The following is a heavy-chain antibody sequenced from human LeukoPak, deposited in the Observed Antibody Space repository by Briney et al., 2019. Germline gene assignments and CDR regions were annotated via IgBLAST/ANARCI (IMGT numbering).Heavy chain of an antibody. Sequence: SETLHLTCTVSGGSISSSSYYWGWIRQPPGKGLEWIGSIYYSGSTYYNPSLKSRVTISVDTSKNQFSLKLSSVTAADTAVYYCASQSSSFRAFDIWGQGTMVTVSS. CDR2: IYYSGST. D-gene: IGHD6-13*01. CDR3: ASQSSSFRAFDI. J-gene: IGHJ3*02. CDR1: GGSISSSSYY. V-gene: IGHV4-39*01.